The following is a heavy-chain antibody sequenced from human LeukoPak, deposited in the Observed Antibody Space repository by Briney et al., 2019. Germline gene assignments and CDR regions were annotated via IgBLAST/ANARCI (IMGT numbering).Heavy chain of an antibody. J-gene: IGHJ4*02. CDR3: ARGGYSGYDPIDY. Sequence: SETLSLTCAVSGGSISSGGYSWSWLRQPPGKGLEWIGYISHSGSTYYNPSLKSLVTISVDRAKNQFSLKLSSVTAADTAMYYCARGGYSGYDPIDYWGQGTLVTVSS. D-gene: IGHD5-12*01. CDR2: ISHSGST. CDR1: GGSISSGGYS. V-gene: IGHV4-30-2*01.